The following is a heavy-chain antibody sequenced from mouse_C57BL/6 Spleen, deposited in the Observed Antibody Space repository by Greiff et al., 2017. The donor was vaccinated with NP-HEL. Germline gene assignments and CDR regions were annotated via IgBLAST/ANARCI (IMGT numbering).Heavy chain of an antibody. V-gene: IGHV14-4*01. CDR2: IDPENGDT. CDR3: TTPITTVVARAMDY. CDR1: GFNIKDDY. Sequence: VQLQQSGAELVRPGASVKLSCTASGFNIKDDYMHWVKQRPEQGLEWIGWIDPENGDTEYASKFQGKATITADTSSNTAYLQLSSLTSEDTAVYYCTTPITTVVARAMDYWGQGTSVTVSS. D-gene: IGHD1-1*01. J-gene: IGHJ4*01.